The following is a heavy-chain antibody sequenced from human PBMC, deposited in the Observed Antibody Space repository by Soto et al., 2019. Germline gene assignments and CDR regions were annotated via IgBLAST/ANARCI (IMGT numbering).Heavy chain of an antibody. CDR2: INPNSGAT. CDR1: GYTFTDYY. J-gene: IGHJ4*02. V-gene: IGHV1-2*02. D-gene: IGHD5-12*01. Sequence: QVQLVSSGAEVKKPGASVKVSCRASGYTFTDYYIHWVRQAPGQGLQWVGWINPNSGATEYAQKFQGRVTMTTDPSLSTVYMEVTRLRSDDTALYFCARAAPLRYSGYALDHWGQGTRVTVST. CDR3: ARAAPLRYSGYALDH.